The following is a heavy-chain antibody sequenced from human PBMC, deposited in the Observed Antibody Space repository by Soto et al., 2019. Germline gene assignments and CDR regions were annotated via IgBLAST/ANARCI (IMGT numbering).Heavy chain of an antibody. CDR1: GFTVSSYA. D-gene: IGHD6-13*01. V-gene: IGHV3-23*01. CDR2: ISAST. CDR3: AIRMYSTTWYYSDY. J-gene: IGHJ4*02. Sequence: GGSLRLSCAASGFTVSSYALNWVRQAPGKGLEWVSGISASTYYADSVKGRFTISRDTSKNTLYLQMNSLRAEDTAIYFCAIRMYSTTWYYSDYWGQGTLVTVSS.